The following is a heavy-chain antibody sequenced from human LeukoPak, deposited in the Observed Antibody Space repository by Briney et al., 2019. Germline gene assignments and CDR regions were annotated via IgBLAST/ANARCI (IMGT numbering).Heavy chain of an antibody. CDR3: ASIRVPGYSSGWSTDY. CDR1: GYTFTGYY. Sequence: AASVKVSCKASGYTFTGYYMHWVRQAPGQGLEWMGWINPNSGGTNYAQKFQGRVTVTRDTSISTAYMELSRLRSDDTAVYYCASIRVPGYSSGWSTDYWGQGTLVTVSS. J-gene: IGHJ4*02. V-gene: IGHV1-2*02. D-gene: IGHD6-19*01. CDR2: INPNSGGT.